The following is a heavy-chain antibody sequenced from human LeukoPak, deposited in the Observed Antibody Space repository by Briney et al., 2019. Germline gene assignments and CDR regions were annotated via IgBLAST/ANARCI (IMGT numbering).Heavy chain of an antibody. V-gene: IGHV4-39*01. Sequence: KTSETLSLTCSVSGDSISRIDSYWDWIRQPPGKGLEWIGTIYYSGRTYYSPSLKSRVTMSVDTPNNQFSLNLRSVTAADTAVYYCARRRYYDGSGYLEWGQGTLLSVSS. J-gene: IGHJ1*01. CDR1: GDSISRIDSY. CDR2: IYYSGRT. CDR3: ARRRYYDGSGYLE. D-gene: IGHD3-22*01.